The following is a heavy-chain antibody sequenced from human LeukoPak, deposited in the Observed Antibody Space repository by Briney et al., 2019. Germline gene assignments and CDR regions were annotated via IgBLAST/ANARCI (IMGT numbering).Heavy chain of an antibody. CDR3: AKVRHPYGPPDQYFDH. Sequence: GGSLRLSCAASGFTFTTYWMRWVRQAPGKGLEWVSAISGSGGGTYYADSVRGRFTISRGNSKNTLNLQMNSLRAEDTAVYYCAKVRHPYGPPDQYFDHWGQGTLVTVSS. V-gene: IGHV3-23*01. CDR1: GFTFTTYW. CDR2: ISGSGGGT. J-gene: IGHJ4*02. D-gene: IGHD3-10*01.